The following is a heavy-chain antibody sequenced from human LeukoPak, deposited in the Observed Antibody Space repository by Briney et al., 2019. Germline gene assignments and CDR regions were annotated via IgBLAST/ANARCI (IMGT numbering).Heavy chain of an antibody. CDR3: AKAGDSSGYDY. J-gene: IGHJ4*02. Sequence: GGSLRLSCAASGCTFSSYAMSWVRQAPGKGLELVSAISGSGGSTYYADSVKGRFTISRDNSKNTLYLQMNSLRAEDTAVYYCAKAGDSSGYDYWGQGTLVTVSS. V-gene: IGHV3-23*01. D-gene: IGHD3-22*01. CDR2: ISGSGGST. CDR1: GCTFSSYA.